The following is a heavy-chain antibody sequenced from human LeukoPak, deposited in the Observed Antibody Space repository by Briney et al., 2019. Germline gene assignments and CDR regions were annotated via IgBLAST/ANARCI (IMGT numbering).Heavy chain of an antibody. Sequence: PSETLSLNCAVSGYSISSGYYWGWIRQPPGKGLEWIGSIYHSGSTYYNPSLKSRVTISVDTSKDQFSLKLSSVTAADTAVYYCARLYRVPAAMGGWFDPWGQGTLVTVSS. J-gene: IGHJ5*02. CDR1: GYSISSGYY. V-gene: IGHV4-38-2*01. CDR3: ARLYRVPAAMGGWFDP. D-gene: IGHD2-2*01. CDR2: IYHSGST.